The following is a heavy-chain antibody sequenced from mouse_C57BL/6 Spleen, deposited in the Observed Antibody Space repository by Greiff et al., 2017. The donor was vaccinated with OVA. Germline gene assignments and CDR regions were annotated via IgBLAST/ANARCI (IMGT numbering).Heavy chain of an antibody. V-gene: IGHV14-2*01. CDR2: IDPEDGET. Sequence: EVQLQQSGAELVKPGASVKLSCTASGFTIKDYYMHWVKQRTEQGLEWIGRIDPEDGETKYAQKFQGKATITADTSSNTAYLQLSSLTSEDTAVYYCAFFYYGYDELAYWGQGTLVTVSA. J-gene: IGHJ3*01. D-gene: IGHD2-2*01. CDR1: GFTIKDYY. CDR3: AFFYYGYDELAY.